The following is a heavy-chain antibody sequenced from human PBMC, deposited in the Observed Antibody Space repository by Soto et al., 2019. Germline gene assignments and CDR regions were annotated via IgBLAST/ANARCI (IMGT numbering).Heavy chain of an antibody. CDR1: GITFGDYY. Sequence: QVQLVESGGGLVKPGGSLRVSCVASGITFGDYYMTWVRQAPGKGLEWLSYISSSGGIKYYAESVKGRFTISRDNGKNSLYLQMNSLRVDDTAVYYRARDHHEQMSFDWWGQGTLVTVSS. CDR3: ARDHHEQMSFDW. J-gene: IGHJ4*02. CDR2: ISSSGGIK. V-gene: IGHV3-11*01.